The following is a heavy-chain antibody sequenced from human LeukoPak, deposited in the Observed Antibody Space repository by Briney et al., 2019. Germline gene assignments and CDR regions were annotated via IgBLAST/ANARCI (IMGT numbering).Heavy chain of an antibody. CDR3: ARSCRDGYRDFDY. CDR1: GYSFTSYW. J-gene: IGHJ4*02. Sequence: GESLKISCKGSGYSFTSYWIGWVRQMSGKGLEWMGIIYPGDSDSRYSPSFQGQVTISADKSVSTAYLQWSSLKASDTAMYYCARSCRDGYRDFDYWGQGTLVTVSS. D-gene: IGHD5-24*01. CDR2: IYPGDSDS. V-gene: IGHV5-51*01.